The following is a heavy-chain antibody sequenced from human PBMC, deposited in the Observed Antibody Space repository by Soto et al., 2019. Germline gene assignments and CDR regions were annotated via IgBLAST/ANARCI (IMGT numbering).Heavy chain of an antibody. J-gene: IGHJ6*02. CDR1: GGTFSSYA. CDR2: IYPRGGST. CDR3: ARVGYSSTGTTLHFHGLDV. Sequence: ASVKVSCKASGGTFSSYAISWVRQAPGQGLESMGIIYPRGGSTIYAQKFQGKVTMTRDTSTHTLYMELSSLRSEDTAIYYCARVGYSSTGTTLHFHGLDVWGQGTTVTVSS. D-gene: IGHD3-22*01. V-gene: IGHV1-46*01.